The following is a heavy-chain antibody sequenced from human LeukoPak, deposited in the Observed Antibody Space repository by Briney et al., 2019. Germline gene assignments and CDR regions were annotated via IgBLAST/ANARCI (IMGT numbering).Heavy chain of an antibody. CDR1: GGSISSSSYH. V-gene: IGHV4-39*07. J-gene: IGHJ5*02. D-gene: IGHD3-10*01. CDR2: INHSGST. CDR3: ARGPYRGVTFLNWFDP. Sequence: SETLSLTCTVSGGSISSSSYHWGWIRQPPGKGLEWIGEINHSGSTNYNPSLKSRVTISVDTSKNQFSLKLSSVTAADTAVYYCARGPYRGVTFLNWFDPWGQGTLVTVSS.